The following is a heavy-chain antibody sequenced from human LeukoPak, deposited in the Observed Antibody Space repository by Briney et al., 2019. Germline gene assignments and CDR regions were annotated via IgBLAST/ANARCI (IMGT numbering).Heavy chain of an antibody. D-gene: IGHD6-19*01. Sequence: GGSLRLSCAASGFTFSSYGMHWVRQAPGKGLEWVAFIRYDGSNKYYADSVNGRFTISRDNSKNTLYLQMNSLRAEDTAVYYCAKPQQWLVIGYFDYWGQGTLVTVSS. CDR2: IRYDGSNK. CDR3: AKPQQWLVIGYFDY. V-gene: IGHV3-30*02. J-gene: IGHJ4*02. CDR1: GFTFSSYG.